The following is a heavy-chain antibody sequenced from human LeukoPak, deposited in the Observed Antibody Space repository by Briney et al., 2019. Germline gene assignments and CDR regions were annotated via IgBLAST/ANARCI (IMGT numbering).Heavy chain of an antibody. J-gene: IGHJ1*01. CDR1: GLTFSTYW. Sequence: GSLRLSFAASGLTFSTYWMHWVRQAPGKGLVWVSRIKSDGGTNYADSVKGRFTISRDNAKKTVSLQMNSLRPEDAGVYYCARAPSEIGGYYPEYFRHWGQGTLVTVSS. CDR2: IKSDGGT. CDR3: ARAPSEIGGYYPEYFRH. D-gene: IGHD3-22*01. V-gene: IGHV3-74*01.